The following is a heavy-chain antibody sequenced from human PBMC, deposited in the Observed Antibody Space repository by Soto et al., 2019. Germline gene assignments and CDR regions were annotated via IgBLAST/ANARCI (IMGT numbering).Heavy chain of an antibody. D-gene: IGHD1-26*01. Sequence: VQLVESGGGLVQPGGSLRLSCVASGFTFKTHAMHWVRQAPGKGLEWMAVIAYDGNEKFYADSVKGRFTISRDNSKNALYLQINTLRNEDTAVYYCGKDVGDYVPYYYGVDVWGQGTTVTVSS. CDR1: GFTFKTHA. CDR3: GKDVGDYVPYYYGVDV. V-gene: IGHV3-30*18. J-gene: IGHJ6*02. CDR2: IAYDGNEK.